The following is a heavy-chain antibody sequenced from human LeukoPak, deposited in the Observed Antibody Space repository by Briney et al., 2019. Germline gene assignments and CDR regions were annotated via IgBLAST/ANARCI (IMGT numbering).Heavy chain of an antibody. V-gene: IGHV4-4*07. D-gene: IGHD3-22*01. CDR2: LYPSGST. J-gene: IGHJ4*02. Sequence: PSETLSLTCSVPCRSINSGYWRWIRQPPGKGLEWIGLLYPSGSTNYNPSLKSRVTISVDTSRTQFSLKLSSVTAADTAVYYWARNGDSRGYLYFFDYWGQGTLVTVSS. CDR1: CRSINSGY. CDR3: ARNGDSRGYLYFFDY.